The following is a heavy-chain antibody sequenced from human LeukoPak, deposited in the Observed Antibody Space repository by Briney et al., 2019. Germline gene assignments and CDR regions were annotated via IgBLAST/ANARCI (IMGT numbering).Heavy chain of an antibody. CDR3: ARETSTGDSYTPFDY. J-gene: IGHJ4*02. V-gene: IGHV1-46*01. D-gene: IGHD5-24*01. CDR1: GYTFTSYY. Sequence: GASVKVSCKASGYTFTSYYMHWVRQAPGQGLEWMGIINPSGGSTSYAQKFQGRVTMTRDTSTSTVYMELSSLRSEDTAVYYCARETSTGDSYTPFDYWGQGTLVTVSS. CDR2: INPSGGST.